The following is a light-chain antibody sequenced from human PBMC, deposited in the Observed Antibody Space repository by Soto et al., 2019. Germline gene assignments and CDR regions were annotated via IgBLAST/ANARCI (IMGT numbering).Light chain of an antibody. Sequence: QSALTQPASVSGSPGQSIAISCTGTSSDVGGYNYVSWYQQHPGKTPNLMIYDVSNRPSGVSNRFSGSKSGNTASLTISGLQAEDEADYYCSSYTSSSTWAFGGGTQLTVL. J-gene: IGLJ3*02. V-gene: IGLV2-14*01. CDR1: SSDVGGYNY. CDR2: DVS. CDR3: SSYTSSSTWA.